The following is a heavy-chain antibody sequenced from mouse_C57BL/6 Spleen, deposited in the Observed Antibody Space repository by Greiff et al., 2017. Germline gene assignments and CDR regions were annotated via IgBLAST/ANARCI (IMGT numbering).Heavy chain of an antibody. D-gene: IGHD1-1*01. CDR2: IDPSDSET. CDR1: GYTFTSYW. Sequence: QVQLQQPGAELVRPGSSVQLSCKASGYTFTSYWMHWVKQRPLQGLEWIGNIDPSDSETHYNQKFKYKATLTVDKSSSTAYMQLSSLTSEDSAVYYCAREVDYGSSLYYAMDYWGQGTSVTVSS. CDR3: AREVDYGSSLYYAMDY. J-gene: IGHJ4*01. V-gene: IGHV1-52*01.